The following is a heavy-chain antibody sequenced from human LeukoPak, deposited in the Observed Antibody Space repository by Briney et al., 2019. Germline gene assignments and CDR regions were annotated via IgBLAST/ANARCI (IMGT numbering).Heavy chain of an antibody. V-gene: IGHV4-59*08. D-gene: IGHD5-18*01. CDR2: IYYSGST. CDR3: GRYSYGPRGWFDP. CDR1: GGSISSYY. J-gene: IGHJ5*02. Sequence: SETLSLTCTVSGGSISSYYWSWIRQPPGKGLEWIGYIYYSGSTNYNPSLKSRVTISVDTSKNQFSLKLSSVTAADTAVYYCGRYSYGPRGWFDPWGQGTLVTVSS.